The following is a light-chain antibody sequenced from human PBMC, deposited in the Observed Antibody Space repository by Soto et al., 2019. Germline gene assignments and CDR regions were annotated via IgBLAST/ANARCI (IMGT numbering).Light chain of an antibody. J-gene: IGLJ2*01. CDR1: TSNIGSNP. CDR2: SNI. Sequence: QSVLTQPPSASGTPGQRVTISCSGTTSNIGSNPVNWYQQLPGTAPKLLIYSNIQRPSGVPDRLSGSKSGTSASLAIRGLQSEDEADYYCCSYAGYYTLVFGGGTKLTVL. V-gene: IGLV1-44*01. CDR3: CSYAGYYTLV.